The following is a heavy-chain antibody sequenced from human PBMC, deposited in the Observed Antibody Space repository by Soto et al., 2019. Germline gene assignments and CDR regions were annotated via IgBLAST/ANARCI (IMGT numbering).Heavy chain of an antibody. D-gene: IGHD6-13*01. CDR1: GGTFSSYT. CDR2: IIPILGIA. CDR3: ARHLAAAATEYFQR. Sequence: ASVKVSCKASGGTFSSYTISWVRQAPGQGLEWMGRIIPILGIANYAQKFQGRVTITADKSTSTAYMELSSLRSEDTAVYYCARHLAAAATEYFQRWGQGTLVTVS. J-gene: IGHJ1*01. V-gene: IGHV1-69*02.